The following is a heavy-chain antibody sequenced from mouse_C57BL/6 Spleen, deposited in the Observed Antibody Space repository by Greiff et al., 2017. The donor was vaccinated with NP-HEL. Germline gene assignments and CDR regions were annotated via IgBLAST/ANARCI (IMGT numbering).Heavy chain of an antibody. V-gene: IGHV1-52*01. CDR2: IDPSDSET. D-gene: IGHD1-1*01. CDR1: GYTFTSYW. Sequence: VQLQQPGAELVRPGSSVKLSCKASGYTFTSYWMHWVKQRPIQGLEWIGNIDPSDSETHYNQKFKDKATLTVDKYSSTAYMQLSSLTSEDSAVYYCARWGDYYGSSYVDYWGQGTTLTVSS. J-gene: IGHJ2*01. CDR3: ARWGDYYGSSYVDY.